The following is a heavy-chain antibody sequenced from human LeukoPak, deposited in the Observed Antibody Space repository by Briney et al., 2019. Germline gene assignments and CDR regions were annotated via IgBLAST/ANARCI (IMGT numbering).Heavy chain of an antibody. Sequence: PGGSLRLSCAASGFTFSSYSMNWVRQAPGKGLEWVSSISSSSSYIYYTDSVKGRFTISRDNAKNSLYLQMDSLRAEDTAVYYCAREVRGLIGYWGQGTLVTVSS. CDR3: AREVRGLIGY. CDR1: GFTFSSYS. D-gene: IGHD3-10*01. J-gene: IGHJ4*02. V-gene: IGHV3-21*01. CDR2: ISSSSSYI.